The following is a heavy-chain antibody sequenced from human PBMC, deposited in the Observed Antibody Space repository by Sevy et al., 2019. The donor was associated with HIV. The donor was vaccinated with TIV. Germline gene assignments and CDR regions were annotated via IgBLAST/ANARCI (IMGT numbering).Heavy chain of an antibody. CDR1: GFTFSDAW. J-gene: IGHJ6*02. CDR2: IKSNSYGETT. Sequence: GGSLRLSCAASGFTFSDAWMTWVRQAPGRGLEWVGRIKSNSYGETTDYGSSVKGRFAISRDDSKNMLFLQMNTLKNEDSAVYYCATDCGYWGRDSQYYHVVDAWGQGTTVTVSS. CDR3: ATDCGYWGRDSQYYHVVDA. V-gene: IGHV3-15*01. D-gene: IGHD5-12*01.